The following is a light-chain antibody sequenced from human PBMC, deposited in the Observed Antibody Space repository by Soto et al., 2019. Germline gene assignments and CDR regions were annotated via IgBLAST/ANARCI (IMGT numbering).Light chain of an antibody. CDR1: QDVGKF. J-gene: IGKJ4*01. CDR3: QQRNSWPLT. CDR2: EAS. Sequence: VLTQSPDTRSLSPGERATLSCRASQDVGKFLVWYHQKPGLSPSLVIYEASKRATDIPDRFSGSGSGTAFTLTITRLEPEDVGFYYCQQRNSWPLTFGGGTKV. V-gene: IGKV3-11*01.